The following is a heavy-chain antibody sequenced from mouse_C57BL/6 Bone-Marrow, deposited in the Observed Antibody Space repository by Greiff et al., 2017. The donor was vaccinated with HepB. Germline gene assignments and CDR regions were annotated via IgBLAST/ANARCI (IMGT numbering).Heavy chain of an antibody. CDR2: IDPSDSYT. CDR3: ATYSYYYGSSYDYFDY. Sequence: QVQLQQPGAELVKPGASVKLSCKASGYTFTSYWMQWVKQRPGQGLEWIGEIDPSDSYTNYNQKFKGKATLTVDTSSSTAYMQLSSLTSEDSAVYYCATYSYYYGSSYDYFDYWGQGTTLTVSS. D-gene: IGHD1-1*01. CDR1: GYTFTSYW. J-gene: IGHJ2*01. V-gene: IGHV1-50*01.